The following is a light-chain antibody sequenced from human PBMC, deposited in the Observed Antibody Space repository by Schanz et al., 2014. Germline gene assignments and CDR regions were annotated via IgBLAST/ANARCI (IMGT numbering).Light chain of an antibody. CDR1: SSDVGGYNY. V-gene: IGLV2-14*01. CDR3: SSYTSSSTWV. Sequence: QSALTQPPSASGSPGQSVTISCTGTSSDVGGYNYVSWYQQHPGKAPKLMIYDVSNRPSGVSNRFSGSKSGNTASLTISGLQAEDEADYYCSSYTSSSTWVFGGGTKLNRP. CDR2: DVS. J-gene: IGLJ3*02.